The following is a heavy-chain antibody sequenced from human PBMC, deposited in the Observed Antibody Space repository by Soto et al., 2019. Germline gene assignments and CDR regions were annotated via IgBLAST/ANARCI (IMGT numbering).Heavy chain of an antibody. V-gene: IGHV5-10-1*01. Sequence: GESLKISCKVSGYSFASQWISWGLQVPGKGQEWMGRIDLSESYTTYNPSFQGHVTFSADKSITTAYLQWRSLEASDTAIYYCATQGLTTYYFGYWGQGTLVTVSS. J-gene: IGHJ4*02. CDR2: IDLSESYT. CDR1: GYSFASQW. CDR3: ATQGLTTYYFGY.